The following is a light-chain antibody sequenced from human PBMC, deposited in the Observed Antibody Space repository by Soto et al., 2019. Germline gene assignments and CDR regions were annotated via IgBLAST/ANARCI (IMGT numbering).Light chain of an antibody. CDR1: SSDVGGYNY. J-gene: IGLJ2*01. Sequence: QAVVTQPASVSGSPGQSITISCTGTSSDVGGYNYVSWYQQHPGKAPKLMIYDVSNRPSGVSNRFSGSKSGNTASLTISGLQAEDEADYYCSSYTSSSTLPVFGGGTKLTVL. CDR2: DVS. CDR3: SSYTSSSTLPV. V-gene: IGLV2-14*01.